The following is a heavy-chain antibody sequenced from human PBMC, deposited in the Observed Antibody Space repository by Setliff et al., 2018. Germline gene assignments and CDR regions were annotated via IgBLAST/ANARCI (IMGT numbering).Heavy chain of an antibody. J-gene: IGHJ6*03. D-gene: IGHD3-22*01. CDR3: AREGVDSRSSTDYRYYMDV. CDR1: GGTFRSYG. V-gene: IGHV1-69*05. CDR2: TIPSFGST. Sequence: SVKVSCKASGGTFRSYGVSWVRQAPGQGLEWMGGTIPSFGSTNYAQKFQDRVTIITDESTSTAYMELSSLRTEDTAVYYCAREGVDSRSSTDYRYYMDVWGKGTTVTVSS.